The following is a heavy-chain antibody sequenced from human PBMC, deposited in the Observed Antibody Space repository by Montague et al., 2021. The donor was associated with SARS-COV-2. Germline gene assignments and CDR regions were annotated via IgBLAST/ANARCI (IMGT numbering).Heavy chain of an antibody. V-gene: IGHV4-59*01. CDR3: AREGQSYSYGYYYYGMDV. CDR1: GGSISSYY. J-gene: IGHJ6*02. D-gene: IGHD5-18*01. CDR2: IYYSGST. Sequence: ETLSLTCTVSGGSISSYYWSWIRQPPGKGLEWIGYIYYSGSTNYNPTLKSRVTISVDTSRNQFPLKLSSVTAADTAVYYCAREGQSYSYGYYYYGMDVWGQGTTVTVSS.